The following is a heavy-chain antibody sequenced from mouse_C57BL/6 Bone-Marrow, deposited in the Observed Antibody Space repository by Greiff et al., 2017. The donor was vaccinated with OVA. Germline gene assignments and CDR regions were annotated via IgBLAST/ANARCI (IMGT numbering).Heavy chain of an antibody. Sequence: LQQSGGGLVKPGGSLKLSCAASGFTFSSYTMSWVRQTPEKRLEWVATISGGGGNTYYPDSVKGRFTISRDNAKNTLYLQMSSLRSEDTALYYCARQGWLLREGYAMDYWGQGTSVTVSS. J-gene: IGHJ4*01. V-gene: IGHV5-9*01. CDR2: ISGGGGNT. CDR1: GFTFSSYT. D-gene: IGHD2-3*01. CDR3: ARQGWLLREGYAMDY.